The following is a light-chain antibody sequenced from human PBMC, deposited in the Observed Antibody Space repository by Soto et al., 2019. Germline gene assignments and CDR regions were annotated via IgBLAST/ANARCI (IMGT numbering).Light chain of an antibody. Sequence: DIHMTQSPSTLSGSVGDRVTITCRASQTISSWLAWYQQKPGKAPKLLIYKASSLESGVPSRFSGSGSGTEFTLTISRLQPDDFATYYCQQFNSYLFCQGTKVDIK. CDR2: KAS. CDR1: QTISSW. V-gene: IGKV1-5*03. CDR3: QQFNSYL. J-gene: IGKJ1*01.